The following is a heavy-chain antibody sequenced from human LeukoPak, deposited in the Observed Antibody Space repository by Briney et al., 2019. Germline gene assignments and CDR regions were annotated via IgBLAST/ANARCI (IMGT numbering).Heavy chain of an antibody. Sequence: SKTLSLTRTVSGDSISSYYWNWIRQPAGKGLEWIGRIYASGYTEYNPSLQTRVTMSVDTSKNEFSLKVDTVTAADTAVYFCARNHIVTGTYFDSWGQGIVVTVSS. CDR2: IYASGYT. V-gene: IGHV4-4*07. D-gene: IGHD3-10*01. CDR3: ARNHIVTGTYFDS. CDR1: GDSISSYY. J-gene: IGHJ4*02.